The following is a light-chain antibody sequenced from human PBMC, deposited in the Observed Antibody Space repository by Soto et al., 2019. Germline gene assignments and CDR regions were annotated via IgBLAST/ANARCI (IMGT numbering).Light chain of an antibody. V-gene: IGKV3-15*01. Sequence: EIVMTQSPGTLSVSPGERATLSCRASQSVSSNLAWYQQKPGQAPRLLIXXASTRATGIPARFSGSGSGTELTLTVSSLQSEDFAVYFCQQYDDWLRLTFGGGTKV. CDR1: QSVSSN. J-gene: IGKJ4*01. CDR2: XAS. CDR3: QQYDDWLRLT.